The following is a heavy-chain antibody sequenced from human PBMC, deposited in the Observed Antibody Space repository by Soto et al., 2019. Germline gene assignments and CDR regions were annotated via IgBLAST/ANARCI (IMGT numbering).Heavy chain of an antibody. CDR3: ARDQLAAVAADPTHYYYYGMDV. V-gene: IGHV1-18*01. D-gene: IGHD6-13*01. CDR1: GYTFTSYG. Sequence: GASVKVSCKASGYTFTSYGISWVRQAPGQGLEWMGWISAYNGNTNYAQKLQGRVTMTTDTSTSTAYMELRSLRSDDTAAYYCARDQLAAVAADPTHYYYYGMDVWGQGTTVTVSS. CDR2: ISAYNGNT. J-gene: IGHJ6*02.